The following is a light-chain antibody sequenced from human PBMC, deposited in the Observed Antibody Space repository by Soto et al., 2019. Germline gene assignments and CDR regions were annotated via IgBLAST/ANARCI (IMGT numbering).Light chain of an antibody. CDR3: QQYNNWPLYT. CDR1: QSVGGN. V-gene: IGKV3-15*01. CDR2: DAS. J-gene: IGKJ2*01. Sequence: EIVMTQSPATLSVSPGERATLSCRASQSVGGNLAWYQQRPGRAPRLLIYDASTRATDIPARFSGSGFGTEFTLTISSLQSEDFALYYCQQYNNWPLYTFGQGTKLEIK.